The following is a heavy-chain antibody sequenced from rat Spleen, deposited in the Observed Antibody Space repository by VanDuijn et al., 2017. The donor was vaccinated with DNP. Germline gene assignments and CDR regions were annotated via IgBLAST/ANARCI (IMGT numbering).Heavy chain of an antibody. CDR3: VRWNSGHFDY. D-gene: IGHD4-3*01. CDR2: IGFIASTT. V-gene: IGHV5-22*01. CDR1: GFTFSDYY. Sequence: EVQLVESGGGLVQPGRSLKLSCAASGFTFSDYYMAWVRQAPTRGLEWVATIGFIASTTHYRDSVRGRFTISRDNAKNTLYLQMNSLRSEDTATYYCVRWNSGHFDYWGQGVMVTVSS. J-gene: IGHJ2*01.